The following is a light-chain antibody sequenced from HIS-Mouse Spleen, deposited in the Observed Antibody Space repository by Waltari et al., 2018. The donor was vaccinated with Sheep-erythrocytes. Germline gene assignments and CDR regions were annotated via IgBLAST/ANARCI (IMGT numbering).Light chain of an antibody. CDR2: EGS. J-gene: IGLJ3*02. CDR1: SSDVGSYHL. V-gene: IGLV2-23*01. Sequence: QSALTQPASVSGSPGQSITISCTGTSSDVGSYHLVSWYQQSPGKAPKLMIYEGSKRPSGVSNRFSGSKSGNTASLTISGLQAEDEADYYCCSYAGSSTPWVFGGGTKLTVL. CDR3: CSYAGSSTPWV.